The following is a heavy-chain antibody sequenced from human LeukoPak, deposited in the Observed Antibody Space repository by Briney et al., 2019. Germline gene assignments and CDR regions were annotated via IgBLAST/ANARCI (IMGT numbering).Heavy chain of an antibody. D-gene: IGHD2-21*01. CDR2: IIPIFGTA. V-gene: IGHV1-69*05. CDR1: GYTFTSYG. Sequence: SVKVSCKVSGYTFTSYGISWVRQAPGQGLEWMGRIIPIFGTANYAQRFQGRVTITTDESTSTAYMELSSLRSEDTAVYYCARDVNIVFDYWGQGTLVTVPS. CDR3: ARDVNIVFDY. J-gene: IGHJ4*02.